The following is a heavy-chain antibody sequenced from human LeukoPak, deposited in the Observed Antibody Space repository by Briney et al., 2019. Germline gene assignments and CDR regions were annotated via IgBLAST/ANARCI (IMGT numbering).Heavy chain of an antibody. D-gene: IGHD3-10*01. J-gene: IGHJ6*03. CDR3: ARDRTPYYYGSGSYLYYYMDV. Sequence: SETLSLTCTVSGGSISNYYWSWIRQPPGKGLEWIGYIYYSGSTNYNPSLKSRVTISVDTSKNQFSLKLSSVTAADTAVYYCARDRTPYYYGSGSYLYYYMDVWGKGTTVTISS. V-gene: IGHV4-59*12. CDR1: GGSISNYY. CDR2: IYYSGST.